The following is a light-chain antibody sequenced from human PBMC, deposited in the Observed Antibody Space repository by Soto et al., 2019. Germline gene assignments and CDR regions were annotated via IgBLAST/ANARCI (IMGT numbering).Light chain of an antibody. V-gene: IGKV1-27*01. CDR3: QKYNSAPWT. CDR1: QVIDNY. J-gene: IGKJ1*01. Sequence: DLQMTQSPSSLSASVGDRVTITCRASQVIDNYLAWYQQQPGKVPRLLIYAGSILETGVPSRFTGSGSGTDFTLTITSLEPEDVATYYRQKYNSAPWTFGQGTKVEIK. CDR2: AGS.